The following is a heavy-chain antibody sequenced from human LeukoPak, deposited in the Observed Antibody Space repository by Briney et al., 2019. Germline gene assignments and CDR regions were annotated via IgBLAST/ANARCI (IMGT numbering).Heavy chain of an antibody. CDR2: FDPEDGET. CDR3: ACLGTTGTTDAFDI. V-gene: IGHV1-24*01. CDR1: GYTLTELS. J-gene: IGHJ3*02. D-gene: IGHD1-1*01. Sequence: ASVKVSCKVSGYTLTELSMHWVRQAPGKGLEWMGGFDPEDGETIYAQKFQGRVTMTEDTSTDTAYMELSSLRSEDTAVYYCACLGTTGTTDAFDIWGRGTMVTVSS.